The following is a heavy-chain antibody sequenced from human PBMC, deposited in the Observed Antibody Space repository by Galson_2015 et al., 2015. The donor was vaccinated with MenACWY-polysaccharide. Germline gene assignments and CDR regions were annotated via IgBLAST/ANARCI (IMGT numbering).Heavy chain of an antibody. J-gene: IGHJ6*02. CDR3: ARLSSGTDSYPHDGLNV. CDR2: IYSGGTT. V-gene: IGHV4-39*01. Sequence: ALSLTCTVAGGSISSNYHYWGWLRPPPGEGLECVGIIYSGGTTYNNPSLSSPVTITVDTSKNQFSMKLSSVTAADTAVYYCARLSSGTDSYPHDGLNVWGQGTPVTVSS. CDR1: GGSISSNYHY. D-gene: IGHD3-10*01.